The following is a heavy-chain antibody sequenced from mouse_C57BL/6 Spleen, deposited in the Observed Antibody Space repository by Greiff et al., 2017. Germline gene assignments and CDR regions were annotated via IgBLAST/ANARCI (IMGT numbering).Heavy chain of an antibody. Sequence: QVQLKQSGAELVRPGASVKLSCKASGYTFTDYYINWVKQRPGQGLEWIARIYPGSGNTYYNEKFKGKATLTAEKSSSTAYMQLSSLTSEDSAVYFCARGGGSSPLFAYWGQGTLVTVSA. CDR1: GYTFTDYY. CDR3: ARGGGSSPLFAY. V-gene: IGHV1-76*01. CDR2: IYPGSGNT. D-gene: IGHD1-1*01. J-gene: IGHJ3*01.